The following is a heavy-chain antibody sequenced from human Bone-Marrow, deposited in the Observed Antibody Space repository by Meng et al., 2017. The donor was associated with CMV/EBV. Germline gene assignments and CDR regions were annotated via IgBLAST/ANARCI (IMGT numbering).Heavy chain of an antibody. CDR3: ARAVGAGKGWFDP. D-gene: IGHD1-26*01. CDR2: TYYRSKWGS. CDR1: GDSVSSNRAA. Sequence: SQTLSLTRAISGDSVSSNRAAWNWIRQSPSRGLEWLGRTYYRSKWGSDYGVSVKSRITINSDTSKNQFYLHLNSVTPEDTAVDYCARAVGAGKGWFDPWGQGTLVTVSS. J-gene: IGHJ5*02. V-gene: IGHV6-1*01.